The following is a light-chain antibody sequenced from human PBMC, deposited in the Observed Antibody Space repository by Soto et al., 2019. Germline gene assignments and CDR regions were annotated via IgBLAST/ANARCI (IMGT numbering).Light chain of an antibody. CDR3: RQYDNWPPFT. CDR2: DAS. Sequence: EIVLTQSPATLSLSPGERATLSCRASQSVSSYLAWYQQKPGQAPRLLIYDASNRATGIPARFSGSGSGTDFTLIISSLQSEDFAVYYCRQYDNWPPFTFGPGTKVDIK. J-gene: IGKJ3*01. V-gene: IGKV3-11*01. CDR1: QSVSSY.